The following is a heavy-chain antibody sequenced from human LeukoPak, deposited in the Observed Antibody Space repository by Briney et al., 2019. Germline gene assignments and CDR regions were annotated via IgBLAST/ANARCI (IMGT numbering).Heavy chain of an antibody. D-gene: IGHD5-18*01. CDR2: IDPSDSYT. CDR1: GHSSTSYW. V-gene: IGHV5-10-1*01. CDR3: ARLVVGTAMVPAFDY. Sequence: GESLRISCKGSGHSSTSYWISWVRQMPGKGLEWMGRIDPSDSYTNYSPSFQGHVTISADKSISTAYLQWSSLKASDTAMYYCARLVVGTAMVPAFDYWGQGTLVTVSS. J-gene: IGHJ4*02.